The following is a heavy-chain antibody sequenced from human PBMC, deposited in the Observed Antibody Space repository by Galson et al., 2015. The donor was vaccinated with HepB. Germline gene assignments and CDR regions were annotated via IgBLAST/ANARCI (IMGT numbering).Heavy chain of an antibody. V-gene: IGHV6-1*01. CDR1: GDSASRNSAA. CDR3: AGSSPAFEI. CDR2: TYYRSKWYN. J-gene: IGHJ3*02. Sequence: CAISGDSASRNSAAWHWIRQSPSRGLEWLGRTYYRSKWYNDYAPAVKSRITINPDTSKNQFSLQLNSMTPEDTAVYYCAGSSPAFEIWGQGTMVTVSS. D-gene: IGHD6-6*01.